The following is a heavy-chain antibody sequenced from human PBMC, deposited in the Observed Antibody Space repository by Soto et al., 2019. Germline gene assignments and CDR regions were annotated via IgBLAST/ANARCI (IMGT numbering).Heavy chain of an antibody. D-gene: IGHD6-13*01. V-gene: IGHV3-9*01. J-gene: IGHJ6*02. CDR3: AKDMRGGSSSSRYYYGLDV. CDR2: ISWNSGTI. CDR1: GFTFDDYA. Sequence: EVQLVESGGGLVQPGRSLRLSCAASGFTFDDYAMHWVRQAPGKGLEWVSGISWNSGTIVYADSVKGRFTISRENAKNSLYLQMNSLRGEDTALYYCAKDMRGGSSSSRYYYGLDVWGQGTTVTVSS.